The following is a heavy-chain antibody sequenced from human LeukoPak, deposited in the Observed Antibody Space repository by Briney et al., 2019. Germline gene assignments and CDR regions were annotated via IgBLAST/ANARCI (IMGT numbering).Heavy chain of an antibody. J-gene: IGHJ5*02. D-gene: IGHD3-22*01. CDR2: IYSGGST. CDR1: GFTVSSNY. Sequence: PGGSLRLSCAASGFTVSSNYMSWVRQAPGKGLEWVSVIYSGGSTYYADSVKGRFTISRDNSKNTLYLQMNSLRAEDTAVYYCARDGSPYYYDSSGYHTWGQGILVTVSS. V-gene: IGHV3-53*01. CDR3: ARDGSPYYYDSSGYHT.